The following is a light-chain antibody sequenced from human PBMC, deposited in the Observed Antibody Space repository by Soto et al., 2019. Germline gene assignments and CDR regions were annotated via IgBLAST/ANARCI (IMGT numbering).Light chain of an antibody. CDR2: WAS. CDR3: QQYYSTPYT. CDR1: QSVLYSSNNNNY. Sequence: DIVMTQSPDSLAVSLGERATINCKSSQSVLYSSNNNNYLAWYQQKPGQPPKLLIYWASTRESGVPDRFSGSGAGTDFTLTIRSLQAEDVAVYYCQQYYSTPYTFGQGNKLEIK. V-gene: IGKV4-1*01. J-gene: IGKJ2*01.